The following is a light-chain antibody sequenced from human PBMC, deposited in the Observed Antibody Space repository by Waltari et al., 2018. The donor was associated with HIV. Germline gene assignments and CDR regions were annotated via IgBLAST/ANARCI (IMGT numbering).Light chain of an antibody. CDR3: SSYAGNNNYV. CDR2: EGN. V-gene: IGLV2-8*01. Sequence: QHALTQPPSASGSPGRSFTISCPGTSRHIGPSTYVSWSQQHPGRAPNLLIYEGNKRHSGVPDRFSGSKSANTASLTVSGLQVADCADYYCSSYAGNNNYVFGTGT. J-gene: IGLJ1*01. CDR1: SRHIGPSTY.